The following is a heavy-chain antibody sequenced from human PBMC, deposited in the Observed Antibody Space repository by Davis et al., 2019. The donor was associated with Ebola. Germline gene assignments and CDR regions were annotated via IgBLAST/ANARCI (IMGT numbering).Heavy chain of an antibody. Sequence: PGGSLRLSCAASGFTFRTYWMHWVRQAPGKGLVWVSRIGSDVTNTRYADSVKGRFTISRDNAKNTLNLEMNSLRVEDTAVYYCTGGRSTNPDGLHVWGQGTVVTVSS. CDR1: GFTFRTYW. CDR3: TGGRSTNPDGLHV. V-gene: IGHV3-74*01. CDR2: IGSDVTNT. J-gene: IGHJ3*01. D-gene: IGHD1-26*01.